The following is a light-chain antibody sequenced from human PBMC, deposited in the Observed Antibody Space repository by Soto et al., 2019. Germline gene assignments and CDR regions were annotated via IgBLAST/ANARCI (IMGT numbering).Light chain of an antibody. V-gene: IGKV3-20*01. CDR1: QSVSSSY. CDR2: GAS. J-gene: IGKJ1*01. CDR3: QQYGSSPPWT. Sequence: EIVFTASSGTLSLSRVERATLSSVARQSVSSSYLAWYQQKPGQAPRLLIYGASSRATGIPDRFSGSGSGTDFTLTISRLEPEDFAVYYCQQYGSSPPWTFGQGTKVDIK.